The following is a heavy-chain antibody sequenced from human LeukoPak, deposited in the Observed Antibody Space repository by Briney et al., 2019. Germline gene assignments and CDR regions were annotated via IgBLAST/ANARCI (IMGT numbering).Heavy chain of an antibody. V-gene: IGHV1-8*01. D-gene: IGHD3-22*01. CDR3: ARPGYDSSGYYLSDS. J-gene: IGHJ4*02. CDR1: GYTFTSYD. CDR2: MSPHSGNT. Sequence: GASVKVSCKASGYTFTSYDINWVRQATGQGPEWMGWMSPHSGNTGYAQKFQGRVTMTRNTSIGTAYMELSSLRSEDTAVYYCARPGYDSSGYYLSDSWGQGTLVTVSS.